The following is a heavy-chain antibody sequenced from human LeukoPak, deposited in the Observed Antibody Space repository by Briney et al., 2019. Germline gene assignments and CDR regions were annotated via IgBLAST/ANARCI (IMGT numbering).Heavy chain of an antibody. J-gene: IGHJ4*02. V-gene: IGHV4-30-4*01. CDR3: ARDLLNEGNHLDY. CDR2: IYYSGST. Sequence: SPTLSLTCTVSVGSISSGYYYWSWIRQPPGKGLEWIGYIYYSGSTYYNPSLKSRVTISVDTSKNQFSLKLSSVTAADTAVYYCARDLLNEGNHLDYWGQGTLVTVSS. CDR1: VGSISSGYYY. D-gene: IGHD4-23*01.